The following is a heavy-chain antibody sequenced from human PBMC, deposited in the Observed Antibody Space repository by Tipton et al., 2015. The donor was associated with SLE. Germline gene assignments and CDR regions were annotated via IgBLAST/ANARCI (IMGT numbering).Heavy chain of an antibody. CDR2: IYYTGST. CDR1: GGSFSGYY. J-gene: IGHJ4*02. Sequence: TLSLTCAVYGGSFSGYYWSWIRQPPGKGLEWIGYIYYTGSTHYNPSLKTRVTISVDTSKSQFSLNLSSVTAADTAVYYCARVEGDGYFDYWGQGTLVTVSS. CDR3: ARVEGDGYFDY. D-gene: IGHD3-10*01. V-gene: IGHV4-34*11.